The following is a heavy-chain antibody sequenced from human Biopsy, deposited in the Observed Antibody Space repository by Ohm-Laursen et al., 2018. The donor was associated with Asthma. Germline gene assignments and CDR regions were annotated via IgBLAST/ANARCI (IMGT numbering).Heavy chain of an antibody. CDR3: AKRRGYSGHDNDY. Sequence: SLRLSCAASGFTFSTYGMHWVRQAPGKGLEWVAVISYDGFNKDYGDSVKGRLTISRDNSKNTLYLQMNSLRTEDTAVYYCAKRRGYSGHDNDYWGQGTLVIVSS. V-gene: IGHV3-30*18. CDR2: ISYDGFNK. J-gene: IGHJ4*02. D-gene: IGHD5-12*01. CDR1: GFTFSTYG.